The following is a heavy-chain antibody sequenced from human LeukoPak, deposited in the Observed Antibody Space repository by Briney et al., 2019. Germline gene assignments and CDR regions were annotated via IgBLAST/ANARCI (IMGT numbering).Heavy chain of an antibody. CDR1: GGSISSYY. V-gene: IGHV4-59*01. J-gene: IGHJ4*02. D-gene: IGHD2-2*01. Sequence: TSETLSLTCTVSGGSISSYYWSWIRQPPGKGLEWIGYIYYSGSTTYNPSLKSRVTISVDTSKNQFSLKLSSVTAADTAVYYCATQRSTEFDYWGQGTLVTVSS. CDR3: ATQRSTEFDY. CDR2: IYYSGST.